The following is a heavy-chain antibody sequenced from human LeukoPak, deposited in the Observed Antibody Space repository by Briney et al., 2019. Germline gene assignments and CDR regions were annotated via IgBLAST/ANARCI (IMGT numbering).Heavy chain of an antibody. J-gene: IGHJ4*02. CDR2: ISSDGDT. Sequence: GGSLRLSCAASGFTFSSYSMNWVRQAPGKGLEFVSAISSDGDTYYAKSVRGRFIISRDNSKDTLYLQMGSLRTEDMAVYYCLLGWDYWGQGALVTVSS. CDR1: GFTFSSYS. V-gene: IGHV3-64*01. CDR3: LLGWDY. D-gene: IGHD7-27*01.